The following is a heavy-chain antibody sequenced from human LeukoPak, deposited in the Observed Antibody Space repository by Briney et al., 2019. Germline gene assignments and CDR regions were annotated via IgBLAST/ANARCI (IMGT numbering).Heavy chain of an antibody. V-gene: IGHV5-51*01. Sequence: GESLKISCKGSGYSFTSYWIGWVRQMPGKGLEWMGIIYPGDSDTRYSPSFQGQVTISADKSISTAYLQWSSLKASDTAMYYCGYCSSTSRLYFDYWGQGTLVTVSS. CDR1: GYSFTSYW. CDR2: IYPGDSDT. J-gene: IGHJ4*02. CDR3: GYCSSTSRLYFDY. D-gene: IGHD2-2*01.